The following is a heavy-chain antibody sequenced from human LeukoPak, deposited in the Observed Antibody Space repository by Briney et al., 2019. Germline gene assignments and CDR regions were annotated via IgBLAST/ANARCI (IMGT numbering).Heavy chain of an antibody. CDR3: AKVYGSGSDYFPDY. CDR2: ISASGSST. CDR1: GFTFSIYA. J-gene: IGHJ4*02. V-gene: IGHV3-23*01. Sequence: PGGSLRLSCAVSGFTFSIYAMGWVRQAPGKGLAWVSAISASGSSTYYADSVKGRFTISRDNSKNALYLQMNSLRAEDTAVYYCAKVYGSGSDYFPDYWGQGTLVTVSS. D-gene: IGHD3-10*01.